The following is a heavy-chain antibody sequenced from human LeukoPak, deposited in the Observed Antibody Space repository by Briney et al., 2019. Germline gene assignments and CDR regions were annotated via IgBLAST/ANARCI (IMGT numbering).Heavy chain of an antibody. J-gene: IGHJ4*02. D-gene: IGHD5-18*01. CDR2: IYYSGST. V-gene: IGHV4-39*01. CDR3: ARRPRRDPYSYGLLSLFDY. Sequence: SETLSLTCTVSGGSISSSSYYWGWIRQPPGKGLEWIGSIYYSGSTYYNPSLKSRVTISVDTSKNQFSLKLSSVTAADTAVYYCARRPRRDPYSYGLLSLFDYWGQGTLVTVSS. CDR1: GGSISSSSYY.